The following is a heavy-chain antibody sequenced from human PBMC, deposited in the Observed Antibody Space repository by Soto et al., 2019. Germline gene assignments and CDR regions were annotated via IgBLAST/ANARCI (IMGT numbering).Heavy chain of an antibody. V-gene: IGHV4-34*01. J-gene: IGHJ5*02. Sequence: SETLSLTCAVNGVSFSGYYWSCIRHAPGRGLEWIGEINHGGVTFYNPSLKSRVTISVDTSKNQVSLNLSSVTAADSAVYYCARGRVGMGTFWSGYSHNWFQPWGQATLVNVS. CDR3: ARGRVGMGTFWSGYSHNWFQP. CDR2: INHGGVT. CDR1: GVSFSGYY. D-gene: IGHD3-3*01.